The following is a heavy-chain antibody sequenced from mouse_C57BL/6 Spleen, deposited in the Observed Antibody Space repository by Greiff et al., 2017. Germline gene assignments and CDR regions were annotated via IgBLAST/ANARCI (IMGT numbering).Heavy chain of an antibody. CDR2: IYPGSGNT. CDR1: GYSFTSYY. CDR3: ASQGPYFDY. D-gene: IGHD3-2*02. Sequence: QVQLKQSGPELVKPGASVKISCKASGYSFTSYYIHWVKQRPGQGLEWIGWIYPGSGNTKYNEKFKGKATLTADTSSSTAYMQLSSLTSGDSAVYYCASQGPYFDYWGQGTTLTVSS. V-gene: IGHV1-66*01. J-gene: IGHJ2*01.